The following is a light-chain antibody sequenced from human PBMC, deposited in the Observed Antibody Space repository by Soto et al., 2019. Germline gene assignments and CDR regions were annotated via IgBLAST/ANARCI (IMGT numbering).Light chain of an antibody. CDR3: CSYAGDTTFFV. V-gene: IGLV2-23*02. CDR2: EVN. J-gene: IGLJ1*01. CDR1: SSDVGSYYP. Sequence: QSALTQPASMSGSPGQSITISCTGTSSDVGSYYPVSWFQQHPGKAPKLIIYEVNKRPSGVSDRFSGSKSGNTASLTISGLQAADEAGYYCCSYAGDTTFFVFGTGTKLTVL.